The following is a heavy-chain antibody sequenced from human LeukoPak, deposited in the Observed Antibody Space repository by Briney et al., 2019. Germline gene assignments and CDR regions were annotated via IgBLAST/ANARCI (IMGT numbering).Heavy chain of an antibody. CDR2: ISSSGSTI. V-gene: IGHV3-48*01. D-gene: IGHD3-10*01. J-gene: IGHJ4*02. CDR3: ARDPGSSRSSYYFDY. Sequence: GRSLRLSCVASGFPFSSYAMSWVRQAPGKGLEWISYISSSGSTIYYADSVKGRFTFSRDNAKNALYLQMNGLRAEDTAIYYCARDPGSSRSSYYFDYWGQGTLVTVSS. CDR1: GFPFSSYA.